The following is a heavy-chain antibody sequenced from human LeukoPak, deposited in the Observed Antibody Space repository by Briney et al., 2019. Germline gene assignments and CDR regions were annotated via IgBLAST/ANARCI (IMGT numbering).Heavy chain of an antibody. J-gene: IGHJ6*02. CDR3: ASLYIRSSYYYGMDV. CDR2: INHSGST. CDR1: GGSFSGYY. Sequence: SETLSLTCAVYGGSFSGYYWSWIRQPPGKGLEWIGEINHSGSTNYNPSLKSRVTISVDTSKNQFSLKLSSVTAADTAVYYCASLYIRSSYYYGMDVWCQGTTVIVSS. V-gene: IGHV4-34*01. D-gene: IGHD1-14*01.